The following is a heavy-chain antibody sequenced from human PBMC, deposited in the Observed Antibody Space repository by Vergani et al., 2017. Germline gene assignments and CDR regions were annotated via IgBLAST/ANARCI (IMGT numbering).Heavy chain of an antibody. CDR2: ISWNSGSI. V-gene: IGHV3-9*01. J-gene: IGHJ6*02. D-gene: IGHD5-18*01. CDR1: GFTFDDYA. CDR3: ARDRYSYGLYYYYGMDV. Sequence: EVQLVESGGGLVQPGRSLRLSCAASGFTFDDYAMHWVRQAPGKGLEWVSGISWNSGSIGYADSVKGRFTISRDNAKNSLYLQMNSLRAEDTAVYYCARDRYSYGLYYYYGMDVWGQGTTVTVSS.